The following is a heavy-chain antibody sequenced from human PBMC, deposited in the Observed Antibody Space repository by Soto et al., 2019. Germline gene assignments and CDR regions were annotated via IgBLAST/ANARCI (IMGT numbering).Heavy chain of an antibody. Sequence: SETLSLTCTVSGGAISSYYWILIRQPPWKWLEWIGYIYYSGSTNYNPSLKSRVTISVDTSKNQFSLKLSSVTAADTAVYYCARALGSGYYPWGQGTLVTVSS. V-gene: IGHV4-59*01. CDR2: IYYSGST. J-gene: IGHJ5*02. D-gene: IGHD3-22*01. CDR1: GGAISSYY. CDR3: ARALGSGYYP.